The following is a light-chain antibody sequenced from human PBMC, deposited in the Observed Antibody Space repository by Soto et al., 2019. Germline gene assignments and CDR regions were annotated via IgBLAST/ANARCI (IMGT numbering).Light chain of an antibody. CDR1: QSVSSSY. CDR2: GAS. J-gene: IGKJ2*01. CDR3: QQYGSSPYT. Sequence: EIVLTQSPGTLSSSPGETGTLSCRASQSVSSSYLAWYQQKPGQAPRLLLYGASSRATGIPDRFSGSGSSTDFTLTISRLEPEDFAVYYCQQYGSSPYTFGKGTKLEIK. V-gene: IGKV3-20*01.